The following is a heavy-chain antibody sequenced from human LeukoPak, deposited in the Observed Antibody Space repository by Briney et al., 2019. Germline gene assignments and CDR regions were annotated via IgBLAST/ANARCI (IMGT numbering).Heavy chain of an antibody. CDR1: GFTFDDYG. D-gene: IGHD3-22*01. Sequence: PGGSLRLSCAASGFTFDDYGMHWVQQAPGKGLEWVSGISWNSGSIGYADSVKGRFTISRDNAKNSLYLQMNSLRAEDTALYYCAKGEGEYYYDSSGYGQFDYWGQGTLVTVSS. CDR2: ISWNSGSI. V-gene: IGHV3-9*01. CDR3: AKGEGEYYYDSSGYGQFDY. J-gene: IGHJ4*02.